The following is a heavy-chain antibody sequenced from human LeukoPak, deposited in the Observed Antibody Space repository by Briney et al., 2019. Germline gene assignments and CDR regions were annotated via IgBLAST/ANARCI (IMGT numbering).Heavy chain of an antibody. D-gene: IGHD2-21*01. V-gene: IGHV4-38-2*02. CDR3: ARGDFDAFDI. CDR1: GYSISSGYH. CDR2: IYRSGST. Sequence: SETLSLTCTVSGYSISSGYHWGWIRQPPGKGLEWIGNIYRSGSTYYNPSLRSRVTISVDTSKNQFSLKLSSVTAADTAVYYCARGDFDAFDIWGQGTMVTVSS. J-gene: IGHJ3*02.